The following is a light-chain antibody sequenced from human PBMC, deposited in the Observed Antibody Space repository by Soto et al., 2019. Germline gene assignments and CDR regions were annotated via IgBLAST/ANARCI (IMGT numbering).Light chain of an antibody. CDR2: AAS. CDR1: QSIRNN. Sequence: DIQMTQSPSSLSASAGDRVTITCRASQSIRNNLAWYQQKPGEVPKLLIYAASTLQSGVPSRFSGSGSGTDFTLTISSLQPEDVATYYCQKYFSVPFTFGPGTKVVIK. V-gene: IGKV1-27*01. CDR3: QKYFSVPFT. J-gene: IGKJ3*01.